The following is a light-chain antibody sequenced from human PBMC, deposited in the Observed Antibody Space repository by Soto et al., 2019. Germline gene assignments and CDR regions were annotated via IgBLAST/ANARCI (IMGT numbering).Light chain of an antibody. Sequence: QSVLTQAASVSGSPGQSITISCTGTSSDVGAYDYVTWYQHHPGKAPKLIIYDVSHRPSGVPDRFSGSKSGNTASLTVSGLQAEDEADYYCNSYADSDTYVFGTGTQLTVL. CDR3: NSYADSDTYV. CDR2: DVS. V-gene: IGLV2-8*01. J-gene: IGLJ1*01. CDR1: SSDVGAYDY.